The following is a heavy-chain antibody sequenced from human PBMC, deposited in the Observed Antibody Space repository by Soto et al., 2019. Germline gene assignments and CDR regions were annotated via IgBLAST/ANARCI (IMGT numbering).Heavy chain of an antibody. CDR3: ANGIAAAPRGGN. CDR1: GFTFSSYG. J-gene: IGHJ4*02. CDR2: ISYDGSNK. Sequence: QVQLVESGGGVVQPGRSLRLSCAASGFTFSSYGMHWVRQAPGKGLEWVAVISYDGSNKYYADSVKGRFTISRDNSKNTLYLQMNSLRAEDTAVYYCANGIAAAPRGGNWGQGTLVTVSS. D-gene: IGHD6-13*01. V-gene: IGHV3-30*18.